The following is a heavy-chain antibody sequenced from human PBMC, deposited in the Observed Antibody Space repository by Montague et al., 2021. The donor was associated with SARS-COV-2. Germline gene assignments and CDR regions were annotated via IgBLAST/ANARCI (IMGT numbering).Heavy chain of an antibody. V-gene: IGHV4-34*01. D-gene: IGHD2/OR15-2a*01. Sequence: SETLSLTCAVYGGSFSGYYWSWIRQPPGKGLEWIGEVYDSGRSNYNPTLKSRITMSVDTAKNQFSLRLSSVTPADTAMYYCARGQRRTNRSNTVLGAASQAPGDYWGQGALVTVSS. CDR2: VYDSGRS. J-gene: IGHJ4*02. CDR3: ARGQRRTNRSNTVLGAASQAPGDY. CDR1: GGSFSGYY.